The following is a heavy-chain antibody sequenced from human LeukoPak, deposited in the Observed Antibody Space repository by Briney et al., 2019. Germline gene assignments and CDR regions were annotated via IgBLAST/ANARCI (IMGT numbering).Heavy chain of an antibody. J-gene: IGHJ4*02. V-gene: IGHV4-4*07. CDR1: GFSISSYY. Sequence: SETLSLTCTVSGFSISSYYWIWIRQPAGKGREGMGRIYTCGSTNYNPSLNSLVTMSVDTSKHQFSLKLSSVPAADTAVYYCARDYYDSSGYYRVDYWGQGTLVTVSS. D-gene: IGHD3-22*01. CDR2: IYTCGST. CDR3: ARDYYDSSGYYRVDY.